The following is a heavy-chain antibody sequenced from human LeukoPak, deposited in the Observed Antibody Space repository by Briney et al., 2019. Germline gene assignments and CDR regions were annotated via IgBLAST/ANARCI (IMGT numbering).Heavy chain of an antibody. D-gene: IGHD2-2*01. J-gene: IGHJ4*02. CDR1: GGSISSGSYY. Sequence: SQTLSLTCTVSGGSISSGSYYWSWIRQPAGQGLEWIGRIYTSGSTNYNPSLKSRVTISVDTSKNQFSLKLSSVTAADTAVYYCARDKLGYCSSTSCATRGFDYWGQGTLVTVSS. CDR3: ARDKLGYCSSTSCATRGFDY. V-gene: IGHV4-61*02. CDR2: IYTSGST.